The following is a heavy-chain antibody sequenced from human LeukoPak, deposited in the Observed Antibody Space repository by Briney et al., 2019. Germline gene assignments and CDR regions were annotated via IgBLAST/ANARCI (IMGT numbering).Heavy chain of an antibody. D-gene: IGHD5-12*01. CDR3: VRQYSGYESLYFDS. V-gene: IGHV7-4-1*02. CDR1: GYTFSSYT. CDR2: INTYTGTP. Sequence: ASVKVSCKASGYTFSSYTLSWLRQAPGQGLEWMGWINTYTGTPTYAQGFTGRFVFSLDTSVSTAYLQINSLKAEDIAVYYCVRQYSGYESLYFDSWGQGTLVTVSS. J-gene: IGHJ4*02.